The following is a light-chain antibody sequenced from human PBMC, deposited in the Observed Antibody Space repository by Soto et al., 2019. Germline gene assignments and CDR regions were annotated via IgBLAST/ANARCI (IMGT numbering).Light chain of an antibody. CDR2: GTS. CDR3: QQYHCWWT. V-gene: IGKV3-15*01. CDR1: QSVSSN. Sequence: MTPSPTTLSKSRRERVTVTCMASQSVSSNLAWYQQTPGQSPRLLIYGTSTRATGIPARFGGSGSGTDCTLTISSLPTEGVAVYYCQQYHCWWTFGQGTKVDIK. J-gene: IGKJ1*01.